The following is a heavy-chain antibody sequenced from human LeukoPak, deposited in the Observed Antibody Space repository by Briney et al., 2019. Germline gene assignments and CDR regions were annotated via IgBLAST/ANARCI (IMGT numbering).Heavy chain of an antibody. CDR2: IYYSGST. CDR3: ARECEGRDGYNEDYFDY. V-gene: IGHV4-31*03. J-gene: IGHJ4*02. Sequence: SQTLSLTCTVSGGSISSGGYYWSWIRQHPGKGLEWIGYIYYSGSTYYNPSLKSRVTISVDTSKNQFSLKLSSVTAADTAVYYCARECEGRDGYNEDYFDYWGQGTQVTVSS. D-gene: IGHD5-24*01. CDR1: GGSISSGGYY.